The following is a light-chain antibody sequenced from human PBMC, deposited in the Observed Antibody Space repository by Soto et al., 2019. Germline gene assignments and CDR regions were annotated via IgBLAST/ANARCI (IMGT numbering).Light chain of an antibody. CDR3: QQYNTYPLT. CDR1: QNIDSW. V-gene: IGKV1-5*01. Sequence: DIQMAQSPSTLSASVRERVTITCRASQNIDSWLAWYQHKPGKAAKVLIYDASSLEPGVPSRFSGSGSGTDFSLTISSLRPDDFATYYCQQYNTYPLTFGQGTKVEIK. J-gene: IGKJ1*01. CDR2: DAS.